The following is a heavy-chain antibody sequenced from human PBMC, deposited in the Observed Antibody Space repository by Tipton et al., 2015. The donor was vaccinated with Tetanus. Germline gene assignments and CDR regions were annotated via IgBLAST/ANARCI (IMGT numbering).Heavy chain of an antibody. J-gene: IGHJ5*02. CDR2: IHPGDSDT. D-gene: IGHD2-2*01. Sequence: QLVQSGAEVKKPGESLKISCEGSGYIFTTYWIGWVRQMPGKGLEWMAIIHPGDSDTRYNPSFQGQVTISADKSINTAYLQWSSLKASDTAMYYCAIVNPTAWFDPWGQGTLVTVSS. CDR1: GYIFTTYW. CDR3: AIVNPTAWFDP. V-gene: IGHV5-51*01.